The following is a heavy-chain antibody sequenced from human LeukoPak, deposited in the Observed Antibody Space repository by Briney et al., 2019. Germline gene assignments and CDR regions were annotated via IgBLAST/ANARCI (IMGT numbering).Heavy chain of an antibody. CDR3: AKDRIPDGYYSIDF. Sequence: GGSLRLSCAASGFTFSIYAMNWVRQAPGKGLGGVSVFVGNGGGIDYADSVKGRFTISRDNSKNTLYLQMNSLRAEDTAVYYCAKDRIPDGYYSIDFWGQGILVTVSS. CDR2: FVGNGGGI. D-gene: IGHD2-21*01. J-gene: IGHJ4*02. V-gene: IGHV3-23*01. CDR1: GFTFSIYA.